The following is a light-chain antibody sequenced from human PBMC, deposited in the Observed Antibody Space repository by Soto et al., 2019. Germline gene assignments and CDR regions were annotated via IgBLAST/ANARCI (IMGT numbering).Light chain of an antibody. CDR1: QSISSY. V-gene: IGKV1-5*03. CDR3: HQYSTYWT. CDR2: KAS. Sequence: DIQMPQSPSSLSASVGARVTITCRASQSISSYLNWYQQKPGKAPKLLIYKASSLESGVPSRFSGSGSGTEFTLTISSLQPDDFATYYCHQYSTYWTFGQGTKVDNK. J-gene: IGKJ1*01.